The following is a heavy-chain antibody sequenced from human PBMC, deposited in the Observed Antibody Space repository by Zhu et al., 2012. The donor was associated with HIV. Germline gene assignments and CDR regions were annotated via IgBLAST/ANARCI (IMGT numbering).Heavy chain of an antibody. CDR1: GYSMSSHY. D-gene: IGHD3-10*01. J-gene: IGHJ4*02. CDR3: ARKRFGDFSHPFDY. V-gene: IGHV4-59*11. CDR2: IHYSGTT. Sequence: QVQLQESGPGLVRPSETLSLTCSVSGYSMSSHYWSWIRQSPGKGLDWIGNIHYSGTTNYNPSLKTRVTISVDTSKNQFSLTVSPVTAADTAVYFCARKRFGDFSHPFDYWGQGTLVTVSS.